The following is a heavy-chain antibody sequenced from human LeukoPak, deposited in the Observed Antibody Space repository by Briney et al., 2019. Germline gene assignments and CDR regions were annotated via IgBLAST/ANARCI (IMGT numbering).Heavy chain of an antibody. V-gene: IGHV1-46*01. Sequence: ASVKVSCKASGYTFTSYYIHWVRQAPGQGPEWMGIINPSGGTTTYAQKFQGRVTMTRDTSTSTAYMELRSLKSDDTAVYYCASLKNYYDSSGYLVTDAFDIWGQGTMVTVSS. CDR1: GYTFTSYY. D-gene: IGHD3-22*01. CDR3: ASLKNYYDSSGYLVTDAFDI. J-gene: IGHJ3*02. CDR2: INPSGGTT.